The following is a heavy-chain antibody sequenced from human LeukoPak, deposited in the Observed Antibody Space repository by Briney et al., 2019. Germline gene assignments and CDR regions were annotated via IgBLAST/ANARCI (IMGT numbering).Heavy chain of an antibody. CDR3: ARDVLRYFDWLPYYYYGMDV. V-gene: IGHV7-4-1*02. CDR1: GYTFTSYA. Sequence: ASVKVSCKASGYTFTSYAMNWVRQAPEQGLEWMGWINTNTGNPTYAQGFTGRFVFSLDTSVSTAYLQISSLKAEDTAVYYCARDVLRYFDWLPYYYYGMDVWGQGTTVTVSS. CDR2: INTNTGNP. J-gene: IGHJ6*02. D-gene: IGHD3-9*01.